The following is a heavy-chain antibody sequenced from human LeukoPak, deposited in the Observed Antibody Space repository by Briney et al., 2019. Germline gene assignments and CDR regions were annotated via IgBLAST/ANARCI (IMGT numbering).Heavy chain of an antibody. D-gene: IGHD6-19*01. CDR2: IIPIFGTA. J-gene: IGHJ3*02. Sequence: GASVKVSCKASGGTFSSYAISWVRQAPGQGLEWMGGIIPIFGTANYAQKFQGRVTITTDESTSTAYMELSSLRSEDTAVYYCASGWSGHDAFDIWGQGTMVTVSS. CDR3: ASGWSGHDAFDI. V-gene: IGHV1-69*05. CDR1: GGTFSSYA.